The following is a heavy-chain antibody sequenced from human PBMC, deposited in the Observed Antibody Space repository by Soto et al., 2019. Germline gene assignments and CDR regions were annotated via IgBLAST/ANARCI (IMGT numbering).Heavy chain of an antibody. J-gene: IGHJ6*02. Sequence: QVQLVQSGAEVKKPGSSVKVSCKASGGTFSSYAISWVRQAPGQGLEWMGGIIPIFGTANYAQKLQGRVTITADEPTCTAYVELSSLRSEDTAVYYCARSVGYYFGMDVWGQGTTVTVSS. CDR2: IIPIFGTA. CDR1: GGTFSSYA. D-gene: IGHD1-26*01. CDR3: ARSVGYYFGMDV. V-gene: IGHV1-69*12.